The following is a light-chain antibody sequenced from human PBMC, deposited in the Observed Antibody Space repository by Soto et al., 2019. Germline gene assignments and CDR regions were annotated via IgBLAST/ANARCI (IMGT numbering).Light chain of an antibody. CDR2: DAS. V-gene: IGKV1-5*01. J-gene: IGKJ1*01. Sequence: DIQMTQSPSTLSASVGDRVTITCRASLNIGTSLAWYQQTPGKAPKLLISDASILESGVPSRFGGSGSGTEFTLTISSLQPDDFATYYCQHRGTFGQGTKVDIK. CDR1: LNIGTS. CDR3: QHRGT.